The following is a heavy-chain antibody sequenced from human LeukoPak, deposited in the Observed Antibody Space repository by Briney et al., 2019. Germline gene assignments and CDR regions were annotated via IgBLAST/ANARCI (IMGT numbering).Heavy chain of an antibody. CDR1: GYTFTCYG. V-gene: IGHV1-18*01. CDR3: ARLAVAGTYYFDY. Sequence: ASVKVSCKASGYTFTCYGISWVRQAPGQGLEWMGWISVYNGNINYAQKLQGRVTMTTDTSTSTAYMELRSLRSDDTAVYYCARLAVAGTYYFDYWGQGTLVTVSS. D-gene: IGHD6-19*01. CDR2: ISVYNGNI. J-gene: IGHJ4*02.